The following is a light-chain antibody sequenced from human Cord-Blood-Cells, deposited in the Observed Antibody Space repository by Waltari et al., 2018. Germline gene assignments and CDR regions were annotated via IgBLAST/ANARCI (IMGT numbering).Light chain of an antibody. Sequence: DIQMTQSPSSLSASVGARVTITCQASQDISNYLNWYQQKPGKAPKLLSYDASTVETGVPSRFSGSGSGTDFTFTISSLQPEDIATYYCQQYDNLPYTFGQGTKLEIK. V-gene: IGKV1-33*01. CDR1: QDISNY. J-gene: IGKJ2*01. CDR3: QQYDNLPYT. CDR2: DAS.